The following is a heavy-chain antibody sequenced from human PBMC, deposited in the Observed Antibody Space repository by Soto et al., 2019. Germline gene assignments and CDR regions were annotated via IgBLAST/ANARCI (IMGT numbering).Heavy chain of an antibody. Sequence: WGSLRLSCAASGFTFSTYHMNLFRQSPLKGPEWVSYIHSGGSRIYYADSVKGRFTISRDNAKNSLYLQMNSLRAEDTAVYYCARDGSTVTTNYHYAMDVWGQGTTVTVSS. J-gene: IGHJ6*02. CDR2: IHSGGSRI. D-gene: IGHD4-17*01. CDR1: GFTFSTYH. CDR3: ARDGSTVTTNYHYAMDV. V-gene: IGHV3-48*03.